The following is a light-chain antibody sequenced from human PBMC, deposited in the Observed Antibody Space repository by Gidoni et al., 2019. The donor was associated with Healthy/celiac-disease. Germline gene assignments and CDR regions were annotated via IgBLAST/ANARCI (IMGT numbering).Light chain of an antibody. CDR3: QVWDSSSDPL. J-gene: IGLJ2*01. V-gene: IGLV3-21*04. CDR2: YDS. CDR1: NIGSKS. Sequence: SYVLTHPPSVSVAPGKTARITCGGNNIGSKSVHWYQQKPGQAPVLVIYYDSDRPSGIPERFSGSNSGNTATLTISRVEAGDEADYYCQVWDSSSDPLFGGGTKLTVL.